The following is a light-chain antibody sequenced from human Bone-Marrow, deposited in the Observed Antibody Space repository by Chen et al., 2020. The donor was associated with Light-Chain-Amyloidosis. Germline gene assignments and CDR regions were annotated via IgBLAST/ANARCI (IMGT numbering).Light chain of an antibody. J-gene: IGLJ2*01. CDR2: RDT. CDR1: DLPTKY. V-gene: IGLV3-25*03. Sequence: SYELTQPPSVSGSPGQTARITCSGDDLPTKYAYWYQQKPGQAPVLVIHRDTDRPSGISERFSGSSSGKTATLTISGVQAEDEADYHCQSADSSGTYEVIFGGGTKLTVL. CDR3: QSADSSGTYEVI.